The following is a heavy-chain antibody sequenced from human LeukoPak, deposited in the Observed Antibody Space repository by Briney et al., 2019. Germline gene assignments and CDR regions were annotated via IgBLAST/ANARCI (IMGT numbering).Heavy chain of an antibody. CDR3: ARDGYSYGTDY. D-gene: IGHD5-18*01. V-gene: IGHV4-34*01. CDR2: ITHSGST. CDR1: GGSFSGYY. Sequence: PSETLSLTCAAYGGSFSGYYWSWIRQTPGKGLEWIGEITHSGSTNYNPSLKSRVTISVDTSKNTFSLKLSSVTAADTAVYYCARDGYSYGTDYGGQGTLVTVSS. J-gene: IGHJ4*02.